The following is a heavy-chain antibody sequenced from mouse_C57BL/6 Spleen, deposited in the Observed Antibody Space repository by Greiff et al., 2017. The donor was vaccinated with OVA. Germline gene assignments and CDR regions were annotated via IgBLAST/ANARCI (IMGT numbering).Heavy chain of an antibody. Sequence: QVQLKQPGAELVKPGASVKMSCKASGYTFTSYWITWVKQRPGQGLEWIGDIYPGSGSTNYNEKFKSKATLTVDTSSSTAYMQLSSLTSEDSAVYYCARDSDGYYPYAMDYWGQGTSVTVSS. CDR3: ARDSDGYYPYAMDY. V-gene: IGHV1-55*01. D-gene: IGHD2-3*01. CDR2: IYPGSGST. CDR1: GYTFTSYW. J-gene: IGHJ4*01.